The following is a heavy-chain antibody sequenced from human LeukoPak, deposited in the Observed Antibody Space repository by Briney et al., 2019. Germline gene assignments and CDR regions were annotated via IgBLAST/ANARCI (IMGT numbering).Heavy chain of an antibody. CDR1: GYTFTSYY. CDR2: INPSGGST. D-gene: IGHD1-1*01. V-gene: IGHV1-46*01. Sequence: ASVKVSCKASGYTFTSYYMHWVRQAPGQGLEWMGIINPSGGSTSYAQKFQGRVTMTRDTSTSTVCMELSSLRSEDTAVYYCARDLSRLRGILDAFDIWGQGTMVTVSS. J-gene: IGHJ3*02. CDR3: ARDLSRLRGILDAFDI.